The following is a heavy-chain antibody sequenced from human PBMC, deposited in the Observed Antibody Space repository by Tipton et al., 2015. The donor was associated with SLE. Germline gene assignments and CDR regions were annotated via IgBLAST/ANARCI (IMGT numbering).Heavy chain of an antibody. CDR1: GGSISSYY. D-gene: IGHD6-13*01. CDR3: AREGDSSSWSARRLYGMDV. V-gene: IGHV4-59*01. J-gene: IGHJ6*02. CDR2: IYYSGST. Sequence: TLSLTCTVSGGSISSYYWSWIRQPPGKGLEWIGYIYYSGSTNYNPSLKSRVTISVDTSKNQFSLKLSSVTAADTAVYYCAREGDSSSWSARRLYGMDVWGQGTTVTVSS.